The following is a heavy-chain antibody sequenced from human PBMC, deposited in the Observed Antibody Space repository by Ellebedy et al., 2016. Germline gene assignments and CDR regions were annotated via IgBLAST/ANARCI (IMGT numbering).Heavy chain of an antibody. CDR3: ARDRGTATFDY. D-gene: IGHD5-18*01. J-gene: IGHJ4*02. CDR2: INPSGGST. CDR1: GYTFTSYY. V-gene: IGHV1-46*04. Sequence: ASVKVSCKASGYTFTSYYMHWVRQAPGQGLEWMGIINPSGGSTSYAQKLQGRVTMTRDTSTSTVYMELSSLRSEDTAVYYCARDRGTATFDYWGQGTLVTVSS.